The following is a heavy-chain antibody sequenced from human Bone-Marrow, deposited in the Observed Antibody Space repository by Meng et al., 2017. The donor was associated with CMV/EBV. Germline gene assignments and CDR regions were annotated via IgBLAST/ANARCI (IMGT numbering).Heavy chain of an antibody. D-gene: IGHD3-3*01. CDR2: IYYSGRT. CDR3: ARYPYDFWSGSHWFDP. Sequence: TLSLTCTVPGGSISSGGYYWSWIRQHPGKGLEWIGYIYYSGRTYYNPSRKSRVTISVDTSKNQFSLKLCSVSAADTAVYYCARYPYDFWSGSHWFDPWGQGTLVTVSS. CDR1: GGSISSGGYY. J-gene: IGHJ5*02. V-gene: IGHV4-31*03.